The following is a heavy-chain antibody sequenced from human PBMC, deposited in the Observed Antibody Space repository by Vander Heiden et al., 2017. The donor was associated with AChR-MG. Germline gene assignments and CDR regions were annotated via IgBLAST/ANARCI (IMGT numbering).Heavy chain of an antibody. CDR2: ISGPVAST. Sequence: EVHLLESGGGSVQPGGSLSLSCEASGFTFSNYAMSWVRQAPGKGLEWVSIISGPVASTYYADSVKGRFTVSRDNSKKMLYLQMNSLRVEDTAVYYCSNGIAARQRGDYWGQGTLVTVSS. J-gene: IGHJ4*02. V-gene: IGHV3-23*01. CDR3: SNGIAARQRGDY. D-gene: IGHD6-6*01. CDR1: GFTFSNYA.